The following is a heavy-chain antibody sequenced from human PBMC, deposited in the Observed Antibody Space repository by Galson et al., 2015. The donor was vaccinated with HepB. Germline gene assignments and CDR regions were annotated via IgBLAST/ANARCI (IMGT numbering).Heavy chain of an antibody. CDR3: ATDTRLGYCSGGSCYSGDY. Sequence: SCKVSGYTLTELSMHWVRQAPGKGLEWMGGFDPEDGETIYAQKFQGRVTMTEDTSTDTAYMELSSLRSEDTAVYYCATDTRLGYCSGGSCYSGDYWGQGTLVTVSS. J-gene: IGHJ4*02. CDR2: FDPEDGET. V-gene: IGHV1-24*01. CDR1: GYTLTELS. D-gene: IGHD2-15*01.